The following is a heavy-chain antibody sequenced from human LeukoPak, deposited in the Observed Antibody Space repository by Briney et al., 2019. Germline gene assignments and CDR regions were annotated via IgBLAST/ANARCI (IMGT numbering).Heavy chain of an antibody. CDR2: ISSNGGST. CDR3: VKVPRRVTPWFGLDV. D-gene: IGHD2-21*02. J-gene: IGHJ6*01. Sequence: PRGCLCLSSSASGFTFSAYAMYCVRQAPGKGLEYVSAISSNGGSTYYADLVKRSFTISRDNSKKTLYLQMSSLRPEDTAVYDCVKVPRRVTPWFGLDVWGQGTTVTVSS. V-gene: IGHV3-64D*09. CDR1: GFTFSAYA.